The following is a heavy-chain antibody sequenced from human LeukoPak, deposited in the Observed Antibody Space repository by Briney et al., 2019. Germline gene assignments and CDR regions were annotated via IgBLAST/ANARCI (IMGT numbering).Heavy chain of an antibody. Sequence: ASVKVSCKASGGTFFSSYTINWVRQAPGQGLEWMGGIIPIFGTANYAQKFQGRVTITADESTSTAYMELSSLRSEDTAVYYCARDQKTSSGYYDYWGRGTLVTVSS. CDR1: GGTFFSSYT. V-gene: IGHV1-69*13. J-gene: IGHJ4*02. D-gene: IGHD3-22*01. CDR3: ARDQKTSSGYYDY. CDR2: IIPIFGTA.